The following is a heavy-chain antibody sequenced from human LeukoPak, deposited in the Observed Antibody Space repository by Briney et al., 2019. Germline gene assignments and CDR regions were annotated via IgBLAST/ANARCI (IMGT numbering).Heavy chain of an antibody. Sequence: SETLSLTCTVSGGSISSYYWSWIRQPPGKGLEWIGEINHSGSTNYNPSLKSRVTISVDTSKNQFSLKLSSVTAADTAVYYCARIIVVVPAAMKTSHFDYWGQGTLVTVSS. J-gene: IGHJ4*02. CDR2: INHSGST. D-gene: IGHD2-2*01. V-gene: IGHV4-34*01. CDR1: GGSISSYY. CDR3: ARIIVVVPAAMKTSHFDY.